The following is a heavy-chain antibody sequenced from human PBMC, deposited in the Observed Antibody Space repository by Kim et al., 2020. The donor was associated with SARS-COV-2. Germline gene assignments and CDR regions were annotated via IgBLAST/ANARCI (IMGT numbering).Heavy chain of an antibody. CDR1: GYTFTSYG. Sequence: ASVKVSCKASGYTFTSYGISWVRQAPGQGLEWMGWISAYNGNTNYAQKLQGRVTMTTDTSTSTAYMELRSLRSDDTAVYYCARFNVLRYFDWLPPAYYYYGMDVWGQGTTVTVSS. CDR3: ARFNVLRYFDWLPPAYYYYGMDV. J-gene: IGHJ6*02. CDR2: ISAYNGNT. D-gene: IGHD3-9*01. V-gene: IGHV1-18*01.